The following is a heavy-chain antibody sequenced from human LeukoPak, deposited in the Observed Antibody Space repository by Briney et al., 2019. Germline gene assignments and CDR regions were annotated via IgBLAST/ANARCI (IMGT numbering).Heavy chain of an antibody. Sequence: SETLSLTCAVYGASFSDFYWSWIRQPPGKGLEWIGEINHSGSTNFNPSLKSRVTISVDTSKNQFSLNLSSVTAADTAVYYCARGFYYYDSSGPYYFDYWGQGTLVTVSS. J-gene: IGHJ4*02. CDR1: GASFSDFY. CDR3: ARGFYYYDSSGPYYFDY. V-gene: IGHV4-34*01. CDR2: INHSGST. D-gene: IGHD3-22*01.